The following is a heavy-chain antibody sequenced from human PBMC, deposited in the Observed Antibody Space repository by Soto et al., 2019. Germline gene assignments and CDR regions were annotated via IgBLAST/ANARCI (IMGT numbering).Heavy chain of an antibody. V-gene: IGHV3-23*01. CDR1: GFTFSSYA. J-gene: IGHJ6*02. D-gene: IGHD1-26*01. CDR2: IRGSGDNA. CDR3: AKGVGAPRPYCYGMDV. Sequence: PGGSLRLSCAASGFTFSSYAMRWVRQAPGKGLEWVSGIRGSGDNAYCADSVKGRFTISIDNSKNTLYLQMNSLRAEDTAVYYCAKGVGAPRPYCYGMDVWGQGTTVTVSS.